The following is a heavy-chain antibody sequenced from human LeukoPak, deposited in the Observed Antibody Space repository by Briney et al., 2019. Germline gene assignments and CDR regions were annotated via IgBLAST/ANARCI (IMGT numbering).Heavy chain of an antibody. CDR1: GFTFSSYA. D-gene: IGHD3-3*01. J-gene: IGHJ5*02. CDR3: ALIDRITIFGVVIS. Sequence: GGSLRLSCAASGFTFSSYAMSWVRQAPGKGLEWVSAISGSGGSTYYADSVKGRFTISRDNSKNTLYLQMNSLRAEDTAVYYCALIDRITIFGVVISWGQGTLVTVSS. CDR2: ISGSGGST. V-gene: IGHV3-23*01.